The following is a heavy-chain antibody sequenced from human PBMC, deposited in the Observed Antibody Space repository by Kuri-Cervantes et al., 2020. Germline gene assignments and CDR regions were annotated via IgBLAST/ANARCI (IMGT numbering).Heavy chain of an antibody. Sequence: GESLKISCAASRLTLKNYWMTWVRQAPGKGLEWVSSISSSSTIYYADSVKGRFTISRDNAKNSLYLQMNSLRAEDTAVYYCARVFDLWGRGTLVTVSS. CDR2: ISSSSTI. CDR1: RLTLKNYW. V-gene: IGHV3-69-1*01. CDR3: ARVFDL. J-gene: IGHJ2*01.